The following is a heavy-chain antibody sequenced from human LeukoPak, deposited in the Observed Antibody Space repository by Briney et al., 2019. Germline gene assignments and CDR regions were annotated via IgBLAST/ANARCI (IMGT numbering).Heavy chain of an antibody. Sequence: SETLSLTCTVSSGSISSNIYYWGWVRQPPGKGLESIGNIYYSGTTYYNPSLKSRVTISVDTSKNQFSLKLSSVTAADTAVYYCARVIAAAGTGAYYYYGMDVWGQGTTVTVSS. D-gene: IGHD6-13*01. CDR3: ARVIAAAGTGAYYYYGMDV. J-gene: IGHJ6*02. CDR1: SGSISSNIYY. CDR2: IYYSGTT. V-gene: IGHV4-39*07.